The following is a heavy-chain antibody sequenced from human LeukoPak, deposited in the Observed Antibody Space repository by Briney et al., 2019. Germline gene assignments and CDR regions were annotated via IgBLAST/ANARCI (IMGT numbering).Heavy chain of an antibody. CDR1: GGSVSGYY. CDR2: IHYSGRT. D-gene: IGHD6-13*01. CDR3: VRDSGYSSSWYLIDDDFDI. J-gene: IGHJ3*02. V-gene: IGHV4-59*02. Sequence: SETLSLTCAVSGGSVSGYYWSWVRQFPGRRLEWIGYIHYSGRTNYNPSLKSRITLSLETSSNQISLELKSVTSADTALYYCVRDSGYSSSWYLIDDDFDIWGQGTMVIVSA.